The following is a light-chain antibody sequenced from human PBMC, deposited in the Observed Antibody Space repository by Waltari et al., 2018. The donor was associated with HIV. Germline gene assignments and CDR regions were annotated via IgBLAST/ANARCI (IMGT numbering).Light chain of an antibody. J-gene: IGLJ3*02. CDR3: QSYDSSLSGSWV. V-gene: IGLV1-40*01. CDR1: TSNIGAGYD. CDR2: GNT. Sequence: QSVLTQPPSVSGAPGQRVSISCTGRTSNIGAGYDVPWYHQVPGTAPKLLIFGNTNRPSGVPDRISGSKSGTSASLAISGLRAEDEAYYYCQSYDSSLSGSWVFGGGTKLTVL.